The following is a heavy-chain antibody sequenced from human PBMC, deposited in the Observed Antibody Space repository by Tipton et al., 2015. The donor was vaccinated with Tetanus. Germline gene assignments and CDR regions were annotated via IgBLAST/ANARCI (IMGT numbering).Heavy chain of an antibody. CDR1: GFNFSTSA. D-gene: IGHD3-3*02. Sequence: SLRLSCAASGFNFSTSAISWVRRAPGKGLQWVAAISGSGNFTFYTDSVKGRFTISRDHSKKTVHLEMNNLRVGDTATYYCAKVRRDLAPPCFDYWGQGTLVTVS. CDR2: ISGSGNFT. V-gene: IGHV3-23*01. J-gene: IGHJ4*02. CDR3: AKVRRDLAPPCFDY.